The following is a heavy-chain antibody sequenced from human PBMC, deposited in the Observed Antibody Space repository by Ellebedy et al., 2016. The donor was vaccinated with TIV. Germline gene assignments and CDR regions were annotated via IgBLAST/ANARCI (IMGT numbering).Heavy chain of an antibody. CDR1: GFTFSSYS. D-gene: IGHD4-17*01. CDR3: ARVTTLATGTGYYFDY. V-gene: IGHV3-7*01. Sequence: GESLKISCVASGFTFSSYSMNWVRQAPGKGLEWVANIKQDGTEKYYVDSVKGRFTISRDNAKNSLYLQMNSLRAEDTAVYYCARVTTLATGTGYYFDYWGQGTLVTVSS. J-gene: IGHJ4*02. CDR2: IKQDGTEK.